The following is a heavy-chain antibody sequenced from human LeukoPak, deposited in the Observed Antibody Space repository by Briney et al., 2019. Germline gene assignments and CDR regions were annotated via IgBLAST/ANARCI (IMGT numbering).Heavy chain of an antibody. CDR3: ARHHHHGWNDI. V-gene: IGHV4-59*08. Sequence: PSETLSLTCTVSGGSISSYYWTWIRQSPGKGLEWIGYIYYSGSSSYNPSLKSRVTISMDTSRNQFSLRLKSVTAADTAVYYCARHHHHGWNDIWGQGTLVTVSS. J-gene: IGHJ1*01. CDR1: GGSISSYY. D-gene: IGHD1-1*01. CDR2: IYYSGSS.